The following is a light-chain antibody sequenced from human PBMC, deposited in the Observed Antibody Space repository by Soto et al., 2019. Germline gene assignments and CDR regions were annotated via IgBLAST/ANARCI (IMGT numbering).Light chain of an antibody. J-gene: IGKJ4*01. V-gene: IGKV3-11*01. CDR3: QQRSNCPPT. Sequence: LRHHRLSLHLSQGERAILSCRASQDFAVLLAWYQQKPGEAPRLLIYDAYTRPGGVPAKFSGSGSGTDFTLTITTLEPEDFAVYYCQQRSNCPPTFGGGTKVDIK. CDR2: DAY. CDR1: QDFAVL.